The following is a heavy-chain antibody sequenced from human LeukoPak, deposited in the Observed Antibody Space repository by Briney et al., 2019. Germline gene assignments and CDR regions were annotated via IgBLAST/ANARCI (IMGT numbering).Heavy chain of an antibody. CDR3: ARGSLRFLEWSADY. D-gene: IGHD3-3*01. CDR1: GYTFTTYG. V-gene: IGHV1-18*01. J-gene: IGHJ4*02. Sequence: ASVKVSCKASGYTFTTYGIRWVRQAPGQGLEWMGWISADNGNTNYAQKFQGIIIMTTDTSTSTAFMEMKSLKSDDTAVYYCARGSLRFLEWSADYWGQGTLVTVSS. CDR2: ISADNGNT.